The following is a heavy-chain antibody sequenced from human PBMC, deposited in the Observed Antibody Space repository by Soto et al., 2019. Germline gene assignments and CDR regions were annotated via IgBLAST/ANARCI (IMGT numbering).Heavy chain of an antibody. CDR1: GFTFSSYA. Sequence: GGSLRLSCAASGFTFSSYAMHWVRQAPGKGLEWVAVISYDGSNKYYADSVKGRFTISRDNSKNTLYLQMNSLRAEDTAVYYCAREEGSGWSSNWGGADYWGQGTLVTVSS. D-gene: IGHD6-19*01. V-gene: IGHV3-30-3*01. CDR3: AREEGSGWSSNWGGADY. J-gene: IGHJ4*02. CDR2: ISYDGSNK.